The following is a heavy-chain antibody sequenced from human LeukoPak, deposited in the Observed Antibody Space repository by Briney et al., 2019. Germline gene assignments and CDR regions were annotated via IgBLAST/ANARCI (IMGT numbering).Heavy chain of an antibody. V-gene: IGHV3-23*01. J-gene: IGHJ4*02. CDR1: GFTFSNNA. Sequence: GGSLRLSCAASGFTFSNNAMSWVRQAPGKGLEWVSAIGGGGDRTYYADSAKGRFTISRDNSKNTLYLQMNSLRAEDTAVYYCAKKKGGPIVVAGYFDFWGQGALVTVSS. CDR2: IGGGGDRT. D-gene: IGHD6-19*01. CDR3: AKKKGGPIVVAGYFDF.